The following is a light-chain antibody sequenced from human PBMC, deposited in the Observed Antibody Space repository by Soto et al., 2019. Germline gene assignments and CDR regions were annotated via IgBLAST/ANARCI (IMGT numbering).Light chain of an antibody. CDR3: QQSDSWT. CDR1: HNISIS. CDR2: AAS. Sequence: DIQMTQSPSSLSASVGDRVSISCRASHNISISLNWYQQKPGKAPKVLIFAASELQSGVPSRFSGGGSGTDFTLTISSLQPEDFASYYCQQSDSWTFGPGTKVDIK. V-gene: IGKV1-39*01. J-gene: IGKJ1*01.